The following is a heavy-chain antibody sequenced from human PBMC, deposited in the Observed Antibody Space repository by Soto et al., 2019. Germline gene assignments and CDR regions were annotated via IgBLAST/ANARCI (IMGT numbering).Heavy chain of an antibody. D-gene: IGHD3-9*01. CDR2: IYPGDSDT. Sequence: PGESLKISCKGSGYSFTSYWIVWVRQMPGKGLEWMGIIYPGDSDTRYSPSFQGQVTISADKSISTAYLQWSSLKASDTAMYYCARHRNDILTGYYRDPYGMDVWVQGTTVTVSS. V-gene: IGHV5-51*01. J-gene: IGHJ6*02. CDR1: GYSFTSYW. CDR3: ARHRNDILTGYYRDPYGMDV.